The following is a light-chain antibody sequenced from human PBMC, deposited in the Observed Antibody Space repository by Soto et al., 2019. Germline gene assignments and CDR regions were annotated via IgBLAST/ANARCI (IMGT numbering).Light chain of an antibody. J-gene: IGKJ4*01. CDR2: DAS. V-gene: IGKV1-5*01. Sequence: DIQMNQSPSTLSAYVGDRVTITCRASQSVTNWLAWYQQKPGKAPKLLIFDASSLQSGVPSRFSGGGSGTEFTLSISSLQPDDFATYYCQLYDGHSVFTFGGGTNVDIK. CDR3: QLYDGHSVFT. CDR1: QSVTNW.